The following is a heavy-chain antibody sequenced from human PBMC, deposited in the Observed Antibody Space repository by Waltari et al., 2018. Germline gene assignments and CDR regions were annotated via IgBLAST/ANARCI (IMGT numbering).Heavy chain of an antibody. Sequence: QVQLQESGPGLVKPLETLSLTCTVPGGSISSYCWSWTRQPPGKGLEWLGYIYYSGSTNYNPSLKSRVTISVDTSKNQFSLKLSSVTAADTAVYYCARVGYSSSAGDWFDPWGQGTLVTVSS. CDR2: IYYSGST. D-gene: IGHD6-13*01. V-gene: IGHV4-59*01. J-gene: IGHJ5*02. CDR1: GGSISSYC. CDR3: ARVGYSSSAGDWFDP.